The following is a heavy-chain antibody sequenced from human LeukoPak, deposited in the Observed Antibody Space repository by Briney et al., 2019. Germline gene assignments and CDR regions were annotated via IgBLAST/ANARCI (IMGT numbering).Heavy chain of an antibody. CDR2: IDSDGSST. D-gene: IGHD4-17*01. J-gene: IGHJ3*01. V-gene: IGHV3-74*03. Sequence: SGGSLRLSCAASGFTFNTYWMHWVRQAPGKGLVWVSRIDSDGSSTTYADSVKGRFTISRDNAKNTLYLQMSSLTAEDTAVYYCASPRSKFGDYAIDAFALWGQGTMVTVSS. CDR3: ASPRSKFGDYAIDAFAL. CDR1: GFTFNTYW.